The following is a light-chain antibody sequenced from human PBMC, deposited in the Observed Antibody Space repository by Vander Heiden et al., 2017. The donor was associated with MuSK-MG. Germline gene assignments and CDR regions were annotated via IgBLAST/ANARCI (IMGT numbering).Light chain of an antibody. V-gene: IGKV3-11*01. CDR3: QPHRT. CDR2: EAS. CDR1: QSVSSY. Sequence: EIVLTQSPATLSLSPGERATLSCRASQSVSSYLAGDQQKPGQAPRLRIYEASNRATGIIDRFSGIGSGTDFTRTSSSIEPDDCEVDDGQPHRTFGEGTKVEIK. J-gene: IGKJ4*02.